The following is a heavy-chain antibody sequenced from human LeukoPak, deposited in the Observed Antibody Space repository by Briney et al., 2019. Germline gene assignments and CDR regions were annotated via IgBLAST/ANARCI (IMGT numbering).Heavy chain of an antibody. CDR3: ARGGYSGYDGDYYYYGMDV. CDR2: TYYRSKWYN. D-gene: IGHD5-12*01. Sequence: SQTLSLTCAISGDSVSSNSAAWNWIRQSPSRGLEWLGRTYYRSKWYNDYAVSVKSRITINPDTSKNQFSLQLNSVTPEDTAVYHCARGGYSGYDGDYYYYGMDVWGQGTTVTVSS. CDR1: GDSVSSNSAA. V-gene: IGHV6-1*01. J-gene: IGHJ6*02.